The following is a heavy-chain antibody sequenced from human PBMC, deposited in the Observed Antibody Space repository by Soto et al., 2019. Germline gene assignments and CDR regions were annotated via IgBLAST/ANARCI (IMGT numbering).Heavy chain of an antibody. V-gene: IGHV4-59*08. CDR2: IYYSGST. CDR3: ARGVGVLGPPLNV. J-gene: IGHJ4*02. D-gene: IGHD3-3*01. Sequence: PSETLSLTCTVSGGSISSYYWSWIRQPPGKGLEWIGYIYYSGSTYYNPSLKSRVTISVDTSKNQFSLKLSSVTAADTAVYYCARGVGVLGPPLNVWGQGTLVTVSS. CDR1: GGSISSYY.